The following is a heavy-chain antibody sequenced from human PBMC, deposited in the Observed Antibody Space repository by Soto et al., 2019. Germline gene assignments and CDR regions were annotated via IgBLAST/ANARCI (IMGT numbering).Heavy chain of an antibody. CDR1: GYTFTTYG. V-gene: IGHV1-18*01. J-gene: IGHJ6*02. CDR3: AREAYLHYYYDGMDV. D-gene: IGHD2-21*01. CDR2: INTSKGNT. Sequence: ASVKVSCKASGYTFTTYGLSWVRQAPGQGLEWMGWINTSKGNTNYTQNLQDRVTMTRDTSTSTAYLELRHLRSDDTAVYYCAREAYLHYYYDGMDVWGQGTTVTVSS.